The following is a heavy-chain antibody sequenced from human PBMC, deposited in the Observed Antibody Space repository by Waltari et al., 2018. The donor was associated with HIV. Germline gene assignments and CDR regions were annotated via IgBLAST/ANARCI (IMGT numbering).Heavy chain of an antibody. CDR1: GFNLSSYG. Sequence: QVQLVESGGGVVQPGRSQRLSCAASGFNLSSYGMHWARQAPGKGLAWLEVITYDGSNKCYADSVKGRFTISRDNSKNTLYLQMSSLRAEDTAGYYCAKDLDSYQSWPHYGMDVWGQGTTVTVSS. V-gene: IGHV3-30*18. D-gene: IGHD6-13*01. J-gene: IGHJ6*02. CDR3: AKDLDSYQSWPHYGMDV. CDR2: ITYDGSNK.